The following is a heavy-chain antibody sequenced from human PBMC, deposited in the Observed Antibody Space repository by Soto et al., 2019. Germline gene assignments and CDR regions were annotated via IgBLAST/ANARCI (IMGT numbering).Heavy chain of an antibody. CDR2: ISAYNGNT. V-gene: IGHV1-18*01. CDR1: GYTFTSYG. Sequence: QVQLVQSGAEVKKPGASVKVSCKASGYTFTSYGISWVRQAPGQGLEWMGWISAYNGNTNYAQKFQDRVTMTTDTSTNTAYMELRSRRSDDTAVYYCARDWSSIAAAGTEGDYWGQGTLVTVSS. J-gene: IGHJ4*02. D-gene: IGHD6-13*01. CDR3: ARDWSSIAAAGTEGDY.